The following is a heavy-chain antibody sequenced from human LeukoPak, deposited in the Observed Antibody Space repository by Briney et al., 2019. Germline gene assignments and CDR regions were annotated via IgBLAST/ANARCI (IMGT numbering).Heavy chain of an antibody. D-gene: IGHD3-10*02. Sequence: GGSLRLSCAASGFTFSSYGMHWIRQAPGKGLEWVAFIRNDGSIIYNADSVKGRFTISRDNSKNTLYLQMNSLRADDTAVYYCAKDTPLCFFDYWGQGNLVTVSS. V-gene: IGHV3-30*02. CDR3: AKDTPLCFFDY. CDR1: GFTFSSYG. CDR2: IRNDGSII. J-gene: IGHJ4*02.